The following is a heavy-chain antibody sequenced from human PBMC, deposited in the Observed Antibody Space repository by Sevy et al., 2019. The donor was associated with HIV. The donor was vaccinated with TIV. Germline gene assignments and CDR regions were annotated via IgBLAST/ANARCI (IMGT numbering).Heavy chain of an antibody. D-gene: IGHD3-22*01. CDR3: TTTYPGYYYDSSGYYLFDY. CDR1: GFTFSNAW. Sequence: GGSLRLSCAASGFTFSNAWMSWVRQAPGKGLEWVGRIKSKTDGGTTDYAAPVKGRFTISRDDSKNTLYLQMNSLKTEDTAVYHCTTTYPGYYYDSSGYYLFDYWGQGTLVTVSS. J-gene: IGHJ4*02. CDR2: IKSKTDGGTT. V-gene: IGHV3-15*01.